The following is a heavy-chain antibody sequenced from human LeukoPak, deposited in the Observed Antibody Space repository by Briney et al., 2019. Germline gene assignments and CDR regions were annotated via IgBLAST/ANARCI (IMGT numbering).Heavy chain of an antibody. CDR3: VEGSNIYYNHYFDY. Sequence: GGSLRLSCAASGFTFSSYWMHWVRHAPGKGLVWVSRINSDGSSTTYADSVKGRFTISRDNAKNTLYLQMNSLRAEDTAVYYCVEGSNIYYNHYFDYWGQGTLVTVSS. D-gene: IGHD2/OR15-2a*01. CDR2: INSDGSST. J-gene: IGHJ4*02. V-gene: IGHV3-74*01. CDR1: GFTFSSYW.